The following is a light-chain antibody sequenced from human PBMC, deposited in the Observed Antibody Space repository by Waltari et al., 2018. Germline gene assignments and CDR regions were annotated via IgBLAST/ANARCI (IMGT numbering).Light chain of an antibody. CDR2: AAS. Sequence: EVLVTQSPGTLSSSPGDRATHSCTVSQIVSRSRFAWYQQKVGQAPRLLIYAASYRATGIPDRFSGGGSGTDFSLIITRVEPEDVALYYCQQYGSSVMYTFGQGTKLEI. CDR3: QQYGSSVMYT. CDR1: QIVSRSR. V-gene: IGKV3-20*01. J-gene: IGKJ2*01.